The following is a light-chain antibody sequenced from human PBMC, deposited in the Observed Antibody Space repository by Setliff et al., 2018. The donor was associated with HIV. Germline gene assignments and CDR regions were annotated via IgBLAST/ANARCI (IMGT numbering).Light chain of an antibody. Sequence: QSVLTQPPSASGTPGQRVTISCSGSNSNIGSNTINWYQQLPGTAPKLLIYDNNQRPSGVPDRFSGSKSGTSASLAISGLQSEDEADYFCGVWDNNLNIYVFGTGTKGTVL. CDR2: DNN. V-gene: IGLV1-44*01. CDR3: GVWDNNLNIYV. J-gene: IGLJ1*01. CDR1: NSNIGSNT.